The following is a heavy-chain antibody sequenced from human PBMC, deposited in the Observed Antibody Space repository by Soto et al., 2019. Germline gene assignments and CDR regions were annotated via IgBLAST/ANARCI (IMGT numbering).Heavy chain of an antibody. CDR2: IYSRGTT. V-gene: IGHV4-59*12. Sequence: SETLSLTCSVSGGTISSYYWSWIRQPPGKGLEWIGYIYSRGTTSYNPSLKSRATILVDTSKNQFSLRLTSVTATDTAVYYCATGRISRGLDVWGHGTTVTV. J-gene: IGHJ6*02. CDR3: ATGRISRGLDV. CDR1: GGTISSYY.